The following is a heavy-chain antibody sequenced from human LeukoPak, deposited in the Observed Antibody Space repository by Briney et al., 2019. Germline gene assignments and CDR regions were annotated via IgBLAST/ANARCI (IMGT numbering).Heavy chain of an antibody. CDR3: AKGVVVVPAAIDY. V-gene: IGHV3-23*01. CDR2: ISGSGGST. J-gene: IGHJ4*02. CDR1: GFTFSSYA. Sequence: GGSLRLSCAASGFTFSSYAMSWVRQAPGKGQEWVSAISGSGGSTYYADSVKGRFTISRDNSKNTLYLQMNSLRAEDTAVYYCAKGVVVVPAAIDYWGQGTLVTVSS. D-gene: IGHD2-2*01.